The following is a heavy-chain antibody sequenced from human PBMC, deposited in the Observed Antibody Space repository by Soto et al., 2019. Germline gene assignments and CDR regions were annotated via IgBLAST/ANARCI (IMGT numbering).Heavy chain of an antibody. CDR1: GGTFSSYT. CDR2: IIPILGIA. Sequence: QVQLVQSGAEVKKPGSSVKVSCKASGGTFSSYTISWVRQAPGQGLEWMGRIIPILGIANYAQKFQGRVTITADKSTSTAYMELSSLRSEDTAVYYCASAAYSSLRNIAVAGTDYFDYWGQGTLVTVSS. CDR3: ASAAYSSLRNIAVAGTDYFDY. V-gene: IGHV1-69*02. D-gene: IGHD6-19*01. J-gene: IGHJ4*02.